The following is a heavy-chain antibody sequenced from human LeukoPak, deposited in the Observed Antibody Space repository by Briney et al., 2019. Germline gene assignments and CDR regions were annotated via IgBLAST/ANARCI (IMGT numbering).Heavy chain of an antibody. V-gene: IGHV3-23*01. J-gene: IGHJ4*02. CDR1: GFTFGSFA. D-gene: IGHD6-19*01. Sequence: GGSLRLSCVASGFTFGSFAMYWVRQAPGKGLEWVSGIVGSGGITYYADSVQGRFTISRDNSKNTVYLQMNSLRDEDTAKYYCAKTTVGYSSGRYPGWPADSWGQGAPVIVSS. CDR3: AKTTVGYSSGRYPGWPADS. CDR2: IVGSGGIT.